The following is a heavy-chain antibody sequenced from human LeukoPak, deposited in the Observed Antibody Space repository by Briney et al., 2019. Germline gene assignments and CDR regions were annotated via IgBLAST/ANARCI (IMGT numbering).Heavy chain of an antibody. D-gene: IGHD6-19*01. Sequence: RSGGSLRLSCAASGFTFSSYAMSWVRQAPGKGLEWVSTITGSGSHTYYADSVKGRFTISRDNSKNTLYLQMNSLRAEDTAIYYCAKPGYVTSGWFDFWGQGTLVTVSS. J-gene: IGHJ4*02. CDR2: ITGSGSHT. CDR3: AKPGYVTSGWFDF. V-gene: IGHV3-23*01. CDR1: GFTFSSYA.